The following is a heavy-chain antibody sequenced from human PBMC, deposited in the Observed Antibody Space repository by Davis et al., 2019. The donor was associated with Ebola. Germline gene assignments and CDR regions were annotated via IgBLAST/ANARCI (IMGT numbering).Heavy chain of an antibody. CDR1: GGSFTGYY. CDR2: INHGGRT. Sequence: SETLSLTCAVSGGSFTGYYWTWIRQPPGKGLEWIGEINHGGRTNYHPSLKTRVTISIDTSKNHFSLKLTSVTAADTAVYYCARGYHFDYWGQGTLVTVSS. J-gene: IGHJ4*02. CDR3: ARGYHFDY. V-gene: IGHV4-34*01.